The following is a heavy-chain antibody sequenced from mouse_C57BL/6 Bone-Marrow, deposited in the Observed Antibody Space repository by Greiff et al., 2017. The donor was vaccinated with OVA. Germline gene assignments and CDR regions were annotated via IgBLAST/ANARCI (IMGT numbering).Heavy chain of an antibody. CDR3: ARRDITYFYY. D-gene: IGHD1-1*01. Sequence: QVQLQQPGAELVMPGASVKLSCKASGYTFTSYWMHWVKQRPGQGLEWIGEIDPSDSYTNYNQKFKGKSTLTVDTSSSTAYLQLSSLTSEDSAVYYCARRDITYFYYWGQGTTLTVSS. CDR2: IDPSDSYT. V-gene: IGHV1-69*01. J-gene: IGHJ2*01. CDR1: GYTFTSYW.